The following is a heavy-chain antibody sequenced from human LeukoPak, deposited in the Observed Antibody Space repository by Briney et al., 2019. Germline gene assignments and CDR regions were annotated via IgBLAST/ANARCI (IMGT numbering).Heavy chain of an antibody. CDR3: ARAYYYDSSGWFY. Sequence: GGSLRLSCAASGFTFSSYAMSWVRQAPGKGLEWVSAISGSGGSTYYADSVKGRFTISRDNAKNSLYLQMNSLRAEDTAVYYCARAYYYDSSGWFYWGQGTLVTVSS. V-gene: IGHV3-23*01. J-gene: IGHJ4*02. CDR2: ISGSGGST. CDR1: GFTFSSYA. D-gene: IGHD3-22*01.